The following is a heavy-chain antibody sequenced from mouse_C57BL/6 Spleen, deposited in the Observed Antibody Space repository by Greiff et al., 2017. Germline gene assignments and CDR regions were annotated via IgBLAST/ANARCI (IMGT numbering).Heavy chain of an antibody. V-gene: IGHV10-1*01. CDR2: IRSKSNNYAT. CDR3: VRDWVYAMDY. D-gene: IGHD4-1*01. J-gene: IGHJ4*01. Sequence: DVKLVESGGGLVQPKGSLKLSCAASGFSFNTYAMNWVRQAPGKGLEWVARIRSKSNNYATYYADSVKDRFTISRDDSESMLYLQMNNLKTEDTAMYYCVRDWVYAMDYWGQGTSVTVSS. CDR1: GFSFNTYA.